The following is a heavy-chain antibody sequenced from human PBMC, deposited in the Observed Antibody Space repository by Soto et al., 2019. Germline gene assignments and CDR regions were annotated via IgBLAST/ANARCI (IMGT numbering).Heavy chain of an antibody. Sequence: EVQVVESGGGLVQPGGSLRLSCAFSGFNFSTYTMNWVRQAPGKGLEWVSSINGRSNSVYYADSVKGRCTITRDNAKTSQYLQMKMLRAEAAAIDLCAREDGVVGSASACDLGGLGALCTVSS. CDR2: INGRSNSV. D-gene: IGHD4-17*01. J-gene: IGHJ5*02. CDR3: AREDGVVGSASACDL. CDR1: GFNFSTYT. V-gene: IGHV3-21*04.